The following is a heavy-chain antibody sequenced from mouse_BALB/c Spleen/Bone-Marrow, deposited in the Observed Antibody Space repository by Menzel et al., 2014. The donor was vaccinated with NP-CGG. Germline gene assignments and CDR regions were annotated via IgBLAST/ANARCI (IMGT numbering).Heavy chain of an antibody. V-gene: IGHV5-9-4*01. J-gene: IGHJ4*01. Sequence: EVKLQESGGGLVKPGGSLKLSCAASGFTFSNYAMSWVRQSLEKRLEWVAEISGGGRHSYYPDTVTGRFTVSRDNAKSTLYLEMSSLRSEDTAMYYCARDYGTTYDSMDYWGQGTSVTVSS. D-gene: IGHD1-1*01. CDR3: ARDYGTTYDSMDY. CDR1: GFTFSNYA. CDR2: ISGGGRHS.